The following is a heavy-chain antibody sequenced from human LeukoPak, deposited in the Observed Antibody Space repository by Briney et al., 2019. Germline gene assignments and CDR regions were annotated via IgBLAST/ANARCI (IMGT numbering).Heavy chain of an antibody. CDR2: INPNSGGT. Sequence: APVKVSCKASGYTFTGYYMHWVRQAPGQGLEWMGWINPNSGGTNYAQKFQGRVTMTRDTSISTAYMELSRLRSDDTAVYYCARENYYDSSGYFFDPWGQGTLVTVSS. J-gene: IGHJ5*02. D-gene: IGHD3-22*01. CDR1: GYTFTGYY. CDR3: ARENYYDSSGYFFDP. V-gene: IGHV1-2*02.